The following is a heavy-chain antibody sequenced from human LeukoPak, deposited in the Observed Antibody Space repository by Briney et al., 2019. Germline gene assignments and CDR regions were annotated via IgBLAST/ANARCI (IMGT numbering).Heavy chain of an antibody. V-gene: IGHV1-8*01. CDR1: GYTFTSYD. CDR2: RNPNSGNT. J-gene: IGHJ5*02. Sequence: ASVKVSCKASGYTFTSYDINWVRQATGQGLEWMGWRNPNSGNTGYAQKFQGRVTMTRNTSISTAYMELSSLRSEDTAVYYCARRHPDCSGSSCYWFDPWGQGTLVTVSS. CDR3: ARRHPDCSGSSCYWFDP. D-gene: IGHD2-15*01.